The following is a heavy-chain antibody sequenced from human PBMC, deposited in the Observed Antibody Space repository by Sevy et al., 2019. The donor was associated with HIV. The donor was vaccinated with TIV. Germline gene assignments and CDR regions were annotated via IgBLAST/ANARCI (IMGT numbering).Heavy chain of an antibody. CDR2: VSSDGTTW. V-gene: IGHV3-30*18. CDR1: GFNFSPYA. Sequence: GGSLRLSCAASGFNFSPYAMHWVRQGPGKGLEWVATVSSDGTTWSYVDSIKGRFSLSRDNSKNTLYLQMNNLTPEDTAVYYCAKEGYYYDSRSSDWFDPWGPGALVTVSS. CDR3: AKEGYYYDSRSSDWFDP. J-gene: IGHJ5*02. D-gene: IGHD3-22*01.